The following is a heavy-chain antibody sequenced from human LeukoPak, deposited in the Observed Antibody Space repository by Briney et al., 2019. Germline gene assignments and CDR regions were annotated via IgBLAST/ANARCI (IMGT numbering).Heavy chain of an antibody. Sequence: KTGGSLRLSCATSGFTFSSYTMNWVRQAPGKGLEWVSSISSSSSYIYYADSVKGRFTISRDNAKNSLYLQMNSLRAEDTAVYYCARDGPNYYDSSGYYTYDYFDYWGQGTLVTVSS. CDR2: ISSSSSYI. J-gene: IGHJ4*02. D-gene: IGHD3-22*01. V-gene: IGHV3-21*01. CDR3: ARDGPNYYDSSGYYTYDYFDY. CDR1: GFTFSSYT.